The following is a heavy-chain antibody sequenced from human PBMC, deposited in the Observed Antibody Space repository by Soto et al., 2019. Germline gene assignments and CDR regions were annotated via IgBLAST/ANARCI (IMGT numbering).Heavy chain of an antibody. D-gene: IGHD3-3*01. CDR1: GFVFSSYT. V-gene: IGHV3-21*01. J-gene: IGHJ6*02. Sequence: EVQLVESGGGLVKPGGSLRLSCTAYGFVFSSYTMNWIRQAPGKGLEWISSISPTTNSIYYADSVKGRFTISRDNAKDSLYLQMHSLRAADTAVYYCAKRETYSDSAAGPFYYAMDVWGHGTTVTVSS. CDR2: ISPTTNSI. CDR3: AKRETYSDSAAGPFYYAMDV.